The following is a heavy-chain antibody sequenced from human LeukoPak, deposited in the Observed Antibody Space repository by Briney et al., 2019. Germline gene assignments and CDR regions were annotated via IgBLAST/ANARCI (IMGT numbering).Heavy chain of an antibody. CDR2: ISGSAFST. CDR1: GLTFSNYA. V-gene: IGHV3-23*01. J-gene: IGHJ4*02. Sequence: PGGSLRLSCAASGLTFSNYAMSWVRQAPGKGLEWVSGISGSAFSTDYADSVKGRFTISRDNSRNTLYLQMNSLRGDDTAGNYCVKGLGVDDNWGQGTLVTVSS. D-gene: IGHD3-10*01. CDR3: VKGLGVDDN.